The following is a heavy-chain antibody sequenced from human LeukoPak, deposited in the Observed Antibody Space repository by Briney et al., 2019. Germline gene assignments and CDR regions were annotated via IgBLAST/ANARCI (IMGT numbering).Heavy chain of an antibody. J-gene: IGHJ5*02. CDR2: IYSTGTI. CDR1: GFTVSDNQ. V-gene: IGHV3-66*01. Sequence: PGGSVRLSCAASGFTVSDNQMSWVRQAPGQGLEWVSMIYSTGTIYYADSVKGRFTISRDNSKNTVYLQINSLRAEDTAVYYCVRDDRSSWFDHWGQGTLVTVSS. CDR3: VRDDRSSWFDH. D-gene: IGHD6-13*01.